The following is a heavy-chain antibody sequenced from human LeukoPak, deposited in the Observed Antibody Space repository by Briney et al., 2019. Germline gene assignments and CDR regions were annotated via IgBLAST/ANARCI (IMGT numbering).Heavy chain of an antibody. V-gene: IGHV4-59*01. Sequence: SETLSLTCTVSGGSISTYYWSWIRQPPGKGLEWIGYIYYSGSTNYNPSLKSRVTISVDTSKNQFPLKLRSVTAADTAVYYCAREVTYGYCSSSSCRNWFDPWGQGTLVTVSS. D-gene: IGHD2-2*01. CDR1: GGSISTYY. CDR2: IYYSGST. J-gene: IGHJ5*02. CDR3: AREVTYGYCSSSSCRNWFDP.